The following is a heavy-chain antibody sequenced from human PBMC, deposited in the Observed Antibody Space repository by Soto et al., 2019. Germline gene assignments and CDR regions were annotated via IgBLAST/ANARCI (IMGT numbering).Heavy chain of an antibody. J-gene: IGHJ6*02. CDR2: ISPYSGNT. CDR1: GYIFVNYG. V-gene: IGHV1-18*01. D-gene: IGHD3-16*01. CDR3: AIVDNYVTPPPQDV. Sequence: QGQLVQSGDEWRKPGSSVKVSGKASGYIFVNYGIAGVRQAPGQGLEGMGWISPYSGNTHYASKGQGRFTITTDTSTSTDYMDLGRLTSDDKAVYYCAIVDNYVTPPPQDVWGQGTTVTVSS.